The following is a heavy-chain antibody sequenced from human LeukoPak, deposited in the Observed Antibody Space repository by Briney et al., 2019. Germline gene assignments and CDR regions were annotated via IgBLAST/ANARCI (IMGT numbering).Heavy chain of an antibody. Sequence: GGSLRLSCAASGFTFSTYGMSWVRQAPGKGLEWVSAIISGSGVTTYYADSVKGRFTISRDNSKNTLFLEMNSLRVEDTAVYYCAKGRGFRVWDPWDNWGQGTLITVSS. J-gene: IGHJ4*02. V-gene: IGHV3-23*01. CDR3: AKGRGFRVWDPWDN. CDR2: IISGSGVTT. CDR1: GFTFSTYG. D-gene: IGHD3-16*01.